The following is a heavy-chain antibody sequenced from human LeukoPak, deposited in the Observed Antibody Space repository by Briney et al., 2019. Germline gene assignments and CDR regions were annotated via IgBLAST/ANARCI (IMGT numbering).Heavy chain of an antibody. CDR3: TRSGYMNGYDY. J-gene: IGHJ4*02. Sequence: GGSLRLSCAASGFAFSGHWMHWVRQVPGKGLMGVSRINIDGSDTTYADSVKGRFTISGDNAKNTLYLQMNSLTAEDTAVYYCTRSGYMNGYDYWGQGTLVTVSS. CDR2: INIDGSDT. D-gene: IGHD5-24*01. CDR1: GFAFSGHW. V-gene: IGHV3-74*03.